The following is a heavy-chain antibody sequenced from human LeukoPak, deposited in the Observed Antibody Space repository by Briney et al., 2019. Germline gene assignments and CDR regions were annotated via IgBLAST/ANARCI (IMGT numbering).Heavy chain of an antibody. J-gene: IGHJ4*02. V-gene: IGHV3-30*18. CDR3: AKVATWTYFDS. Sequence: SGGSLRLSCAASGFTFSSYGMHWVRQAPGKGLEWVAVISYDGSNKYYADSVKGRFTISRDNSKNTLYLQMNSLGADDTAVYYCAKVATWTYFDSWGQGTLVTVSS. CDR2: ISYDGSNK. CDR1: GFTFSSYG. D-gene: IGHD3/OR15-3a*01.